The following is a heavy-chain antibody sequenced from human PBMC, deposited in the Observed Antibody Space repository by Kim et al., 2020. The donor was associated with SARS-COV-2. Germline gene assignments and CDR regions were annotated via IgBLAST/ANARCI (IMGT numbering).Heavy chain of an antibody. V-gene: IGHV3-53*01. CDR2: ST. CDR3: ARQGYRSGLDY. Sequence: STYYAASVRGRFSISRDSSKNMVYLQMDSLRAEDTAVYFCARQGYRSGLDYWGQGTLVTFSS. D-gene: IGHD2-15*01. J-gene: IGHJ4*02.